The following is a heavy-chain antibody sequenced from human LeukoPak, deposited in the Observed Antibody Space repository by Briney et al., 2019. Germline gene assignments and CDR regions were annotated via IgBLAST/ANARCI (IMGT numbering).Heavy chain of an antibody. CDR2: ISYDGYDK. D-gene: IGHD3-22*01. Sequence: GGSLRLSCAASGFTFNDYALYWVRQAPGKGLEWVTLISYDGYDKSYADSVRGRFTISRDNSRNTLYLQMDSLRSEDTAVYCCAKDGIVVPLKGAFDIWGQGTMVTVSS. CDR1: GFTFNDYA. J-gene: IGHJ3*02. V-gene: IGHV3-30-3*01. CDR3: AKDGIVVPLKGAFDI.